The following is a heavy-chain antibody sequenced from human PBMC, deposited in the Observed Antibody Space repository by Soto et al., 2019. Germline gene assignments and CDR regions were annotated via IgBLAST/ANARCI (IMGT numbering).Heavy chain of an antibody. V-gene: IGHV4-31*03. CDR1: GGSISSGGYY. J-gene: IGHJ5*02. D-gene: IGHD2-2*01. Sequence: SETLSLTCTVSGGSISSGGYYWSWIRQHPGKGLEWIGYIYYSGSTYYNPSLKSRVTISVDTSKNQFSLKLSSVTAADTAVYYCARVLVPAAGNWFDPWGQGTLVTVSS. CDR3: ARVLVPAAGNWFDP. CDR2: IYYSGST.